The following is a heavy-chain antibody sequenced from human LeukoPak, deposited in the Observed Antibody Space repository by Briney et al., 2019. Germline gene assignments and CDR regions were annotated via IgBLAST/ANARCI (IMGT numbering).Heavy chain of an antibody. CDR2: ISSSSSYI. Sequence: GGSLRLSCAATGFTFSSYSMNWVRQAPGKGLEWVSCISSSSSYIYYADSVKGRFTVSRDNAKNSLYLQMNSLRVEDTAVYYCARAHNWKYGTFDYWGQGTLVTVSS. CDR1: GFTFSSYS. J-gene: IGHJ4*02. V-gene: IGHV3-21*01. CDR3: ARAHNWKYGTFDY. D-gene: IGHD1-7*01.